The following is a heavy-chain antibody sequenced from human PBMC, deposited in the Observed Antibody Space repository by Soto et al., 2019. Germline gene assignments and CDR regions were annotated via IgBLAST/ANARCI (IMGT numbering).Heavy chain of an antibody. CDR2: INHSGRT. Sequence: QVQLQQWGAGLLKPSETLSLTCAVYGGSFSGYYWSWIRQPPGKGLEWIGEINHSGRTNYNPSLKSRVTISVDTSKTQFSLTLSSVTAADTAVYYCARATTVNCNWFDPWGQGTLVNVSS. D-gene: IGHD4-17*01. V-gene: IGHV4-34*01. J-gene: IGHJ5*02. CDR3: ARATTVNCNWFDP. CDR1: GGSFSGYY.